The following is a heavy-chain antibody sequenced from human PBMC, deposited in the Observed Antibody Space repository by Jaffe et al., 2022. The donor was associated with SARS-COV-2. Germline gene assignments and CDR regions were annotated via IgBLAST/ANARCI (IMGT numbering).Heavy chain of an antibody. J-gene: IGHJ3*02. Sequence: QVQLVESGGGVVQPGRSLRLSCAASGFTFSSYGMHWVRQAPGKGLEWVAVISYDGSNKYYADSVKGRFTISRDNSKNTLYLQMNSLRAEDTAVYYCANGALEGGSSGYYWDAFDIWGQGTMVTVSS. CDR3: ANGALEGGSSGYYWDAFDI. V-gene: IGHV3-30*18. CDR1: GFTFSSYG. CDR2: ISYDGSNK. D-gene: IGHD3-22*01.